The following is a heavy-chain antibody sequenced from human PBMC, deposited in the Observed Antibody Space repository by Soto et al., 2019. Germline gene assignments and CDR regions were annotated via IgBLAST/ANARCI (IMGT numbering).Heavy chain of an antibody. CDR2: ISYDGSNK. V-gene: IGHV3-30*18. J-gene: IGHJ4*02. Sequence: PGGSLRLSCAASGFTFSSYGMHWVRQAPGKGLEWVAVISYDGSNKYYADSVKGRFTISRDNSKNTLYLQMNSLRAEDTAVYYCAKAHYYDSSGYPYYFDYWGQGTLVTVSS. D-gene: IGHD3-22*01. CDR1: GFTFSSYG. CDR3: AKAHYYDSSGYPYYFDY.